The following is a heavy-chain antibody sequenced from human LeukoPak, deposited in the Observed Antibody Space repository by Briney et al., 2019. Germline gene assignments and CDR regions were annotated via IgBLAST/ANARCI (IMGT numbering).Heavy chain of an antibody. CDR3: TTKHRIAVAGTDY. D-gene: IGHD6-19*01. J-gene: IGHJ4*02. V-gene: IGHV3-15*01. Sequence: GGSLRLSCAASGFTFSNAWMSWVRQAPGKGLEWVGRIKNKTDGGTTDYAAPVKGRFTISRDDSKNTLYLQMNSLKTEDTAVYYCTTKHRIAVAGTDYWGQGTLVTVSS. CDR2: IKNKTDGGTT. CDR1: GFTFSNAW.